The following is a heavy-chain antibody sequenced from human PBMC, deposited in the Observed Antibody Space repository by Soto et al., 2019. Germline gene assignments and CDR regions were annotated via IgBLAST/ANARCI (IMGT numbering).Heavy chain of an antibody. CDR1: GGTFSSYA. V-gene: IGHV1-69*13. J-gene: IGHJ4*02. Sequence: VKVSCKASGGTFSSYAISWVRQAPGQGLEWMGGIIPIFGTANYAQKFQGRVTITADESTSTAYMELSSLRSEDTAVSYCARSPTEYSHPGYFDYWGQGTLVTVSS. D-gene: IGHD4-4*01. CDR2: IIPIFGTA. CDR3: ARSPTEYSHPGYFDY.